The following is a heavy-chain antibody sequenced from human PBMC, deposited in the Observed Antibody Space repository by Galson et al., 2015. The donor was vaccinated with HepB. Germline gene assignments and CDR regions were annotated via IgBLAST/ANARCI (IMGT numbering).Heavy chain of an antibody. D-gene: IGHD6-13*01. V-gene: IGHV1-24*01. CDR2: FDPEDGET. Sequence: SVKVSCKVSGYTLTELSMHWVRQAPGKGLEWMGGFDPEDGETIYAQKFQGRVTMTEDTSTDTAYMELSSLRSEDTAVYYCATGIAAAGLSPAYYFDYWGQGTLVTVSS. CDR3: ATGIAAAGLSPAYYFDY. CDR1: GYTLTELS. J-gene: IGHJ4*02.